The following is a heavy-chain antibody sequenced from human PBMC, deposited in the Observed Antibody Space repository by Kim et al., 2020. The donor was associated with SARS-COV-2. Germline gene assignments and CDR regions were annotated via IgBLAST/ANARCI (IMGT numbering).Heavy chain of an antibody. D-gene: IGHD1-26*01. J-gene: IGHJ4*02. V-gene: IGHV3-23*01. Sequence: GGRKDYADDVKGRLTISRDNAKNTLYLQMNSRRAEETAVYYCAKSGMVAIWGQGTLVTVSS. CDR2: GGRK. CDR3: AKSGMVAI.